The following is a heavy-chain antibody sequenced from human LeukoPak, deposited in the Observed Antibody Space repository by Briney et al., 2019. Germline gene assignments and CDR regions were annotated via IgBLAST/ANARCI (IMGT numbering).Heavy chain of an antibody. J-gene: IGHJ6*02. Sequence: GGSLRLSCAASGFTVSSNYMSWVRQAPGKGLEWVSYISSSGSTIYYADSVKGRFTISRDNAKNSLYLQMNSLRAEDTAVYYCARYYGDYFYYGMDVWGQGTTVTVSS. D-gene: IGHD4-17*01. CDR1: GFTVSSNY. V-gene: IGHV3-11*01. CDR2: ISSSGSTI. CDR3: ARYYGDYFYYGMDV.